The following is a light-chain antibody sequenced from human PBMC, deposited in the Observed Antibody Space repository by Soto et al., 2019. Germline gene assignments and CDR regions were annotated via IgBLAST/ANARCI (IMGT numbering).Light chain of an antibody. J-gene: IGLJ2*01. CDR3: AAWDDSLNGVV. V-gene: IGLV1-44*01. CDR1: TSNIGSNT. CDR2: SNN. Sequence: QSVLTQPPSASGTPGQRVTISCSGGTSNIGSNTVNWYQQLPGTAPKLLIYSNNQRPSGVPDRFSGSKSGTSASLAISGLQSEDEADYYCAAWDDSLNGVVFGGATNLTVL.